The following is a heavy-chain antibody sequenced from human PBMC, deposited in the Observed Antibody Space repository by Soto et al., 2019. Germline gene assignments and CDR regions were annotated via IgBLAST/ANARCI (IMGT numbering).Heavy chain of an antibody. D-gene: IGHD6-19*01. J-gene: IGHJ4*02. V-gene: IGHV1-69*13. CDR1: GGTFSSYA. CDR2: IIPIFGTA. CDR3: ARGYSSGWYPRYYYDY. Sequence: SVKVSCKASGGTFSSYAISWVRQAPGQGIEWMGGIIPIFGTANYAQKFQGRVTITADESTSTAYMELSSLRSEDTAVYYCARGYSSGWYPRYYYDYWAQGTLVPVSS.